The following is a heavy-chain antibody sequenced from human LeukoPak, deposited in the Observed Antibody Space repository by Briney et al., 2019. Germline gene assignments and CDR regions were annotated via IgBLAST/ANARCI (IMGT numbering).Heavy chain of an antibody. CDR3: ARDWGVGGRPGYMDV. V-gene: IGHV4-59*01. J-gene: IGHJ6*03. CDR1: GGSISNKY. Sequence: SETLSLTCTVSGGSISNKYWSWIRQPPRKGLEWIGYIYYSGSTNYNPSLKSRVTILVDTSKNQFSLKLSSVTAADTAVYFCARDWGVGGRPGYMDVWGKGTTVTVSS. CDR2: IYYSGST. D-gene: IGHD6-6*01.